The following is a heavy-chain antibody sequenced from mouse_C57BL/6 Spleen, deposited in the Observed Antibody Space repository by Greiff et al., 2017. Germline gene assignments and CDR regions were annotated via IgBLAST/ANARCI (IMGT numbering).Heavy chain of an antibody. Sequence: QVQLQQPGPELVKPGASVKLSCKASGYTFTSYWMHWVKQRPGQGLEWIGNINPSNGGPNYNEKLKSKATLTVDKSSSTAYMQLSSLTSEDSAVYDCARSESGGASQATLDYWGQGTTLTVSS. D-gene: IGHD3-2*02. CDR2: INPSNGGP. J-gene: IGHJ2*01. CDR3: ARSESGGASQATLDY. V-gene: IGHV1-53*01. CDR1: GYTFTSYW.